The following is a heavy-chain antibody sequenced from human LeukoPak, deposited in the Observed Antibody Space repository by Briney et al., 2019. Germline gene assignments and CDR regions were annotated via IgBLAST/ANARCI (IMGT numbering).Heavy chain of an antibody. J-gene: IGHJ6*03. D-gene: IGHD6-13*01. CDR3: ARLSSSWPNYYYYYMDV. Sequence: PSETLSLTCTVSGGSISSYYWSWIRQPPGKGLEWIGYIYYSGSTSYNPSLKSRVTISVDTSKNQFSLKLSSVTAADTAVYYCARLSSSWPNYYYYYMDVWGKGTTVTVSS. V-gene: IGHV4-59*01. CDR1: GGSISSYY. CDR2: IYYSGST.